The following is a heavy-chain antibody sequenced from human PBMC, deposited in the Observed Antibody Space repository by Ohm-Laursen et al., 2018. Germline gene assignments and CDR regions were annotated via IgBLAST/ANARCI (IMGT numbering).Heavy chain of an antibody. CDR3: AREIAAAGTGDN. J-gene: IGHJ4*02. Sequence: ASVKVSCKASGYTFNNYGITWVRQAPGQGLEWMAWISAYTGNTNYAPKLQGRITVTTDTSTSTAYMELRSLRSDGTAIYYCAREIAAAGTGDNWGQGTLVTVSS. D-gene: IGHD6-13*01. CDR1: GYTFNNYG. CDR2: ISAYTGNT. V-gene: IGHV1-18*01.